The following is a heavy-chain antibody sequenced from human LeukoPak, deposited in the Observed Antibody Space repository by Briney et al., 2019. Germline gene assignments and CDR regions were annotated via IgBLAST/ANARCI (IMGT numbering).Heavy chain of an antibody. CDR2: ISGSGIST. CDR1: GFTFSSYA. D-gene: IGHD3-10*01. CDR3: AKDSMVRGVRGRYFDY. V-gene: IGHV3-23*01. J-gene: IGHJ4*02. Sequence: PGGSLRLSCAASGFTFSSYAMSWVRQAPGKGLEWVSDISGSGISTYYADSVKGRFTISRDNSKNTLYLQMNGLRAEDTAVYYCAKDSMVRGVRGRYFDYWGQGTLVTVSS.